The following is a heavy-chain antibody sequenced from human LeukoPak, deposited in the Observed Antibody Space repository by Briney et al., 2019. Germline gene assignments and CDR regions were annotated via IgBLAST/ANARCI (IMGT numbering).Heavy chain of an antibody. D-gene: IGHD2-21*01. CDR2: INRDGTEK. J-gene: IGHJ4*02. Sequence: GGSLRLSCATSGFNFSDSRMTWVRQAPGKGLQWVANINRDGTEKHFLDSIEGRFTISRDNRKKTLYLQMNSLRPQDTAVYFCVRGDWYFESWGQGTLVTVFS. V-gene: IGHV3-7*04. CDR1: GFNFSDSR. CDR3: VRGDWYFES.